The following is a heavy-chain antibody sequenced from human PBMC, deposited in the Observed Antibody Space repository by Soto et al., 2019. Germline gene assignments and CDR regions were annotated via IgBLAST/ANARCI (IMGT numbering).Heavy chain of an antibody. CDR1: GFTFSSYW. V-gene: IGHV3-7*01. D-gene: IGHD3-16*02. CDR2: IKQDGSEK. J-gene: IGHJ4*02. CDR3: ARDSGDYDYIWGSYRYTETYYFDY. Sequence: GESLKISCAASGFTFSSYWMSWVRQAPGKGLEWVANIKQDGSEKYYVDSVKGRFTISRDNAKNSLYLQMNSLRAEDTAVYYCARDSGDYDYIWGSYRYTETYYFDYWGQGTLVTVSS.